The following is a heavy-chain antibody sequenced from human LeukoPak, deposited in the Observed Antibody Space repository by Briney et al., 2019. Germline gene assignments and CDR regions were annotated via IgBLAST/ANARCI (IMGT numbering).Heavy chain of an antibody. J-gene: IGHJ4*02. CDR3: ARATAENDH. CDR2: INPKTGGT. CDR1: GYTFTGYY. D-gene: IGHD1-14*01. V-gene: IGHV1-2*02. Sequence: ASVKVSCKASGYTFTGYYRHWVRQAPGQELEWMGWINPKTGGTSYAQKFQGRVTMTRDTSISTVNMELSRLTSDDTAVYYCARATAENDHWGQGTLVTVSS.